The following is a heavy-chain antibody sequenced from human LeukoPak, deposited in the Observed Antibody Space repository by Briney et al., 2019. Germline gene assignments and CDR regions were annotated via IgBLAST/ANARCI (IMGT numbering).Heavy chain of an antibody. V-gene: IGHV3-9*01. Sequence: GGSLRLSCAASGFTFDDYAMHWVRQAPGKGLEWVSGISWNSGSKGYADSVKGRFTISRDNAKNSLYLQMNSLRAEDTALYYCAKEGAAWGQGTLVTVSS. D-gene: IGHD1-26*01. CDR1: GFTFDDYA. CDR3: AKEGAA. J-gene: IGHJ5*02. CDR2: ISWNSGSK.